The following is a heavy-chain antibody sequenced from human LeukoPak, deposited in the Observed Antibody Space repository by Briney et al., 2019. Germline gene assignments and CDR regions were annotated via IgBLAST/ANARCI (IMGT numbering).Heavy chain of an antibody. J-gene: IGHJ5*02. CDR1: GGSISSGDYY. D-gene: IGHD5-18*01. Sequence: SETLSLTCTVSGGSISSGDYYWSWIRQPPGTGLEWIGYIYYSGSTYYNPSLKSRVTISVDTSKNQFSLKLSSVTAADTAVYYCASKDVDTAMDTWGQGTLVTVSS. CDR2: IYYSGST. CDR3: ASKDVDTAMDT. V-gene: IGHV4-30-4*01.